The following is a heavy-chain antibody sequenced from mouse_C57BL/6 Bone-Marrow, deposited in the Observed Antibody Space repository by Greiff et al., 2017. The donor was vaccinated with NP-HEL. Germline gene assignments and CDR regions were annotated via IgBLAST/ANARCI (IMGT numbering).Heavy chain of an antibody. CDR3: ARGHDYDASYYFDY. V-gene: IGHV1-26*01. Sequence: EVQLQQSGPELVKPGASVKISCKASGYTFTDYYMNWVKQSHGKSLEWIGDINPNNGGTSYNQKFKGKATLTVDKSSSTAYMELRSLTSEDSAVYYCARGHDYDASYYFDYWGQGTTLTVSS. D-gene: IGHD2-4*01. CDR1: GYTFTDYY. J-gene: IGHJ2*01. CDR2: INPNNGGT.